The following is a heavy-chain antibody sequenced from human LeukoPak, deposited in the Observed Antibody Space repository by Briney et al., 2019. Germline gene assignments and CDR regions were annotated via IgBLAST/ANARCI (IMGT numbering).Heavy chain of an antibody. CDR3: ARGSQYSNGELDY. V-gene: IGHV4-34*01. CDR1: GGSFSGYY. D-gene: IGHD4-11*01. Sequence: PSETLSLTCAVYGGSFSGYYWSWIRQPPGKGLEWIGEINHSGSTNYNPSLKSRVTISVDTSKNQFSLKLSSVTAADTAVYYCARGSQYSNGELDYWGQGTLVTVSS. CDR2: INHSGST. J-gene: IGHJ4*02.